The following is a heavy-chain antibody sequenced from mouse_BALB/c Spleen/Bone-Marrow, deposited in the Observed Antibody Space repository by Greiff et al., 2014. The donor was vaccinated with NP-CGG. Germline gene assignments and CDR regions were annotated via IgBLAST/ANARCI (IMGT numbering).Heavy chain of an antibody. D-gene: IGHD1-3*01. CDR2: IWSGGIT. CDR3: AKNLRDNYVRAMDY. Sequence: QVQLQQPGPGLVQPSQSLSITCTVSGFSLTSYDVHWVRQSPGKGLEWLGVIWSGGITDYNAAFMSRLSITKDNSKSQVFFKMNSLQADDTAIYYCAKNLRDNYVRAMDYWGQGTSVTVSS. V-gene: IGHV2-5*01. J-gene: IGHJ4*01. CDR1: GFSLTSYD.